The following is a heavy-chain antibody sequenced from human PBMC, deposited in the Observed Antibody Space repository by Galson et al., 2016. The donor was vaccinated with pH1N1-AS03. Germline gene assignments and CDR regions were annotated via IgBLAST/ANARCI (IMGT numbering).Heavy chain of an antibody. CDR1: GYTVTTYG. CDR3: ASRIRGVVGFRDAFVI. Sequence: SVKVSCKASGYTVTTYGITWVRRAPGQGLEWMGWISAFSGNTVYAQSLQGRVTISIDTSTTTVYMELRNLGPDDTAVYYCASRIRGVVGFRDAFVIWGQGTLLTVSS. J-gene: IGHJ3*02. V-gene: IGHV1-18*01. CDR2: ISAFSGNT. D-gene: IGHD3-10*01.